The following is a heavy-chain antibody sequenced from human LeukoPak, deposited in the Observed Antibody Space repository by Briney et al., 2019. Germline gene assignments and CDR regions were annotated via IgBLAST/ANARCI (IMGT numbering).Heavy chain of an antibody. CDR2: MNPNSGNT. D-gene: IGHD1-26*01. CDR3: ARAYRLSGSDSYGGY. Sequence: ASVKVSCKASGYTFTSYDINWLRQATGQGLEWMGWMNPNSGNTGYAQKFQGRVTMTRNTSISTAYMELSSLRSEDTALYYCARAYRLSGSDSYGGYWGQGTLVTVSS. V-gene: IGHV1-8*01. J-gene: IGHJ4*02. CDR1: GYTFTSYD.